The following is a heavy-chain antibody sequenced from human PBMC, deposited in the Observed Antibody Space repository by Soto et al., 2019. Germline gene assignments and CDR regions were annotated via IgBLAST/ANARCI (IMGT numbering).Heavy chain of an antibody. CDR2: ISGSGGST. D-gene: IGHD3-3*01. V-gene: IGHV3-23*01. Sequence: GSLRLSCEASGFHFSSYAMSWVRQTQGKGLEWVSAISGSGGSTYYADSVKGRFTISRDNSKNTLYLQMNSLRAEDTAVYYCAKGALFLYYDFWSGHLYYFDYWGQGTLVTVSS. J-gene: IGHJ4*02. CDR1: GFHFSSYA. CDR3: AKGALFLYYDFWSGHLYYFDY.